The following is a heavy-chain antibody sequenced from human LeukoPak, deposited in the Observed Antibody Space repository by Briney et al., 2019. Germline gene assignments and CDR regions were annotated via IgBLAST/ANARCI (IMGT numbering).Heavy chain of an antibody. D-gene: IGHD3-22*01. CDR3: ATRLGITMIVVVITTIGNAFDI. V-gene: IGHV3-23*01. J-gene: IGHJ3*02. Sequence: GSLRLCCAASGFTFSSYGMHWVRQAPGKGLEWVSAISSSGGSTYSADSVKGRFTISRDNSKNTLYLQMNSLRAEDTAVYYCATRLGITMIVVVITTIGNAFDIWGQGTMVTVSS. CDR1: GFTFSSYG. CDR2: ISSSGGST.